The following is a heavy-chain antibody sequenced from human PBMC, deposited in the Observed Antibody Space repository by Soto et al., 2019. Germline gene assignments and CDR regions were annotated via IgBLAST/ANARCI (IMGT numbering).Heavy chain of an antibody. CDR1: GGSISSYY. CDR3: ARMSVVGVAAMMDV. J-gene: IGHJ6*03. D-gene: IGHD2-15*01. Sequence: PSETLSLTCTVSGGSISSYYWSWIRQPPGKGLEWIGYIHYSGSTNYNPSLKSRVTISVDTSKNQFSLKLSSVTAADTAVYYCARMSVVGVAAMMDVWGKGTTCTVSS. V-gene: IGHV4-59*08. CDR2: IHYSGST.